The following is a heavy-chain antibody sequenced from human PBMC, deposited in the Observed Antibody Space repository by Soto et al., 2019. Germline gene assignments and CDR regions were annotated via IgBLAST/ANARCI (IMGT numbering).Heavy chain of an antibody. D-gene: IGHD2-15*01. CDR1: GGSISSYY. CDR3: AILNWYFEI. J-gene: IGHJ2*01. CDR2: IYYSGST. V-gene: IGHV4-59*08. Sequence: QVQLQESGPGLVKPSETLSLTCTVSGGSISSYYWSWIRQPPGQGLEWIGYIYYSGSTNSNPSLKSRFTISVATYKNHFSLKLSSVNSADTAVDDCAILNWYFEIWGRGTLVTVSS.